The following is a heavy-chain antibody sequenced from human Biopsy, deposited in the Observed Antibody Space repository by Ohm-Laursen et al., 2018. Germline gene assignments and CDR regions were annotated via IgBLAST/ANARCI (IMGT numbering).Heavy chain of an antibody. CDR3: ARHYYDTSGYSWFDP. CDR2: VMPFFGTA. CDR1: GGTFSSDI. V-gene: IGHV1-69*06. D-gene: IGHD3-22*01. Sequence: GASVKVSCKVSGGTFSSDIFAWVRQAPGQRPEWMGDVMPFFGTAQYAPKLQGRVSMTADKTTYTAYMELTSLTSEDTAVYFCARHYYDTSGYSWFDPWGQGTLVTVSS. J-gene: IGHJ5*02.